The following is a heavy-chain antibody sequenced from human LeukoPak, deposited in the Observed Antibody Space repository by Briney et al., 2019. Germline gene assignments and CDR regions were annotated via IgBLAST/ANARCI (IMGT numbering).Heavy chain of an antibody. CDR1: GFTFSSYS. Sequence: PGGSLRLSCAASGFTFSSYSMNWVRQAPGKGLEWVAFTRYDEDNKYYAESVKGRFTISRDNSKNTLYLQMNSLRVEDTAVYYCAKDTSTIAVAGTCFDYWGQGTLVTVSS. CDR2: TRYDEDNK. V-gene: IGHV3-30*02. D-gene: IGHD6-19*01. J-gene: IGHJ4*02. CDR3: AKDTSTIAVAGTCFDY.